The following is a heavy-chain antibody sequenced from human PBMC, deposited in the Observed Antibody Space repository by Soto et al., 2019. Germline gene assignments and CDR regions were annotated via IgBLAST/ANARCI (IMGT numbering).Heavy chain of an antibody. CDR2: ISYDGSDR. CDR3: TTDNGPLYDFWSGTSDAFDI. V-gene: IGHV3-30*03. D-gene: IGHD3-3*01. Sequence: GGSLRLSCAASGFIFSGYGMHWVRQAPGKGLEWVAVISYDGSDRYYVDSVKGRFTISRDNSKNTLYLQMNSLSPEDTAVYYCTTDNGPLYDFWSGTSDAFDIWGQGTMVTVSS. J-gene: IGHJ3*02. CDR1: GFIFSGYG.